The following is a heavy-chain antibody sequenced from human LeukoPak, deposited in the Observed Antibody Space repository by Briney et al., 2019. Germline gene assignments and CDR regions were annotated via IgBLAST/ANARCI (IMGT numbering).Heavy chain of an antibody. D-gene: IGHD3-10*01. V-gene: IGHV3-43D*03. CDR1: GFTFDDYT. CDR3: AKDIRPMVRGAADY. Sequence: PGGSLRLSCAASGFTFDDYTMHWVRQAPGKGLEWVSLISWDGGNTYYTDSVKGRFTISRDNSKNSLYLQMNSLRAEDTALYYCAKDIRPMVRGAADYWGQGTLVTVSS. J-gene: IGHJ4*02. CDR2: ISWDGGNT.